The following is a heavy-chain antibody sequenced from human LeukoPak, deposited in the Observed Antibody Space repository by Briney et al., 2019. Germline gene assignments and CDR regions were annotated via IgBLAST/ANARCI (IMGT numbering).Heavy chain of an antibody. CDR1: GYSFTSCW. CDR2: IYPGDSDT. Sequence: GESLKTSCKGSGYSFTSCWIGWVRQMPGKGLEWMGIIYPGDSDTRYSPSFQGQVTISADKSISTAYLQWSSLKASDTAMYYCARGHIGYCSSTSCSKGGWDYWGQGTLVTVSS. V-gene: IGHV5-51*01. D-gene: IGHD2-2*01. CDR3: ARGHIGYCSSTSCSKGGWDY. J-gene: IGHJ4*02.